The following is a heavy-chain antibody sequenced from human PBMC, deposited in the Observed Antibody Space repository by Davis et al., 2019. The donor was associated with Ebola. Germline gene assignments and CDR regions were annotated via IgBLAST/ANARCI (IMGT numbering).Heavy chain of an antibody. Sequence: AASVKVSCKASGGTFSSYAISWVRQAPGQGLEWMGGIIPIFGTANYAQKFQGRVTITADKSTSTAYMELSSLRSEDTAVYYCARDSGYDLTLGYWGQGTLVTVSS. J-gene: IGHJ4*02. D-gene: IGHD5-12*01. CDR3: ARDSGYDLTLGY. CDR2: IIPIFGTA. V-gene: IGHV1-69*06. CDR1: GGTFSSYA.